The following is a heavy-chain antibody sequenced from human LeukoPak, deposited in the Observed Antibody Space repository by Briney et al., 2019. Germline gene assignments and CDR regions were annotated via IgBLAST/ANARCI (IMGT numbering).Heavy chain of an antibody. CDR2: IIPILGIA. V-gene: IGHV1-69*02. CDR1: GGAFNSYT. Sequence: SVKLSCKASGGAFNSYTITWVRQAPGQGLELMGRIIPILGIANYAQKFQRRVTITADKSTSTAYMELSSLRSEDTAVYYCAINWNDWGQGTLVTVSS. J-gene: IGHJ4*02. D-gene: IGHD1-1*01. CDR3: AINWND.